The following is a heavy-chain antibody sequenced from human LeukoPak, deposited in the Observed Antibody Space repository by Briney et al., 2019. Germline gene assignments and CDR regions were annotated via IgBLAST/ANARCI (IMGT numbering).Heavy chain of an antibody. Sequence: QPGGSLRLSCAASGFTFDAYTMHWIRQAPGKGLEWVSLITWDSTSTYYADSVKGRFTISRDNAKNSLYLQMNSLRAEDTAVYYCAELGITMIGGVWGEGTTVTISS. J-gene: IGHJ6*04. D-gene: IGHD3-10*02. CDR1: GFTFDAYT. V-gene: IGHV3-43*01. CDR2: ITWDSTST. CDR3: AELGITMIGGV.